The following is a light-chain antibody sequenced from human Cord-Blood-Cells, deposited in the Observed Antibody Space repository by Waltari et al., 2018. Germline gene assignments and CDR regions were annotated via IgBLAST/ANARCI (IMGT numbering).Light chain of an antibody. J-gene: IGKJ2*03. CDR1: QSVSSN. Sequence: ELVMTQSPATLSVSPAEIATLSGRASQSVSSNLAWYQQKPGQAPRLLIYGASTRATGIPARFRCSGSGTEFTLTISSLQSEDFAVYYCQQYNNWPPYSFGQGTKLEIK. CDR3: QQYNNWPPYS. CDR2: GAS. V-gene: IGKV3-15*01.